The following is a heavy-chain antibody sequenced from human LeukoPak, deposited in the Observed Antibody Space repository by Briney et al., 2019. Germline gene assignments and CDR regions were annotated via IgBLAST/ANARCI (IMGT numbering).Heavy chain of an antibody. CDR1: GFTFSSYG. J-gene: IGHJ6*03. V-gene: IGHV3-33*06. CDR3: AKERVVANYYYMDV. CDR2: IWYDGSNK. Sequence: PGGSLRLSCAASGFTFSSYGMHWVRQAPGKGLEWVAVIWYDGSNKYYADSVKGRFTISRDNSKNTLYLQMNSLRAEDTAVYYCAKERVVANYYYMDVWGKGTTVTVSS. D-gene: IGHD3-10*01.